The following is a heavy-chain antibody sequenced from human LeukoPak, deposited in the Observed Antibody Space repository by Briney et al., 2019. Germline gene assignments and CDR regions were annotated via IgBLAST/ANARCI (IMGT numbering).Heavy chain of an antibody. D-gene: IGHD3-22*01. Sequence: SETLSLTCTVSGGSIRSYYWSWIRQPPGKGLEWIGYIYYTGSTNYNPSLKSRVTMSVDTSRNQFFLRLSSVTAADTTVYYCARFSEYYHSSVHYLDYWGQGTLVSVSS. V-gene: IGHV4-59*01. CDR1: GGSIRSYY. CDR3: ARFSEYYHSSVHYLDY. CDR2: IYYTGST. J-gene: IGHJ4*02.